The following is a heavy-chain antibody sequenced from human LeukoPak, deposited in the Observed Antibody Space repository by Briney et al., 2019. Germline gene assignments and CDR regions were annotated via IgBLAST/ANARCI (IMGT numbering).Heavy chain of an antibody. CDR1: GFTFSSYG. CDR2: IRYDGSNK. Sequence: GGSLRLSCAASGFTFSSYGMHWVRQAPGKGLEWVAFIRYDGSNKYYADSVKGRFTTSRDNSKNTLYLQMNSLRAEDTAVYYCARGSSGSYSLDAFDIWGQGTMVTVSS. D-gene: IGHD1-26*01. J-gene: IGHJ3*02. CDR3: ARGSSGSYSLDAFDI. V-gene: IGHV3-30*02.